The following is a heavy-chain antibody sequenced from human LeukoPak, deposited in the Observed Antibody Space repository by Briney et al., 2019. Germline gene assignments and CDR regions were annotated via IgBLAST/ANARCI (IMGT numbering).Heavy chain of an antibody. CDR1: GFTFSSYG. D-gene: IGHD3-9*01. CDR3: AKDRINQALRYFDWLSH. Sequence: GGSLRLSCAASGFTFSSYGMHWVRQAPGKGLEWVAFIRYDGSNKYYADSVKGRFTISRDNTKNTLYLQMNSLRAEDTAVYYCAKDRINQALRYFDWLSHWGQGTLVTVSS. V-gene: IGHV3-30*02. CDR2: IRYDGSNK. J-gene: IGHJ1*01.